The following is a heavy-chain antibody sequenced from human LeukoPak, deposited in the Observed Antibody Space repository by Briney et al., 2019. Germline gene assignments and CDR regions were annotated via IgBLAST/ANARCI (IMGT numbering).Heavy chain of an antibody. V-gene: IGHV4-34*01. CDR2: INHSGST. CDR1: GGSFSGYY. J-gene: IGHJ5*02. Sequence: SETLSLTCAVYGGSFSGYYWSWIRQPPGKGLEWIGEINHSGSTNYNPSLKSRVTISVDTSKNQFSLKLSSVTAADTAVYYSARGPSYLYYDFWSGYPTFDPWGQGTLVTVSS. CDR3: ARGPSYLYYDFWSGYPTFDP. D-gene: IGHD3-3*01.